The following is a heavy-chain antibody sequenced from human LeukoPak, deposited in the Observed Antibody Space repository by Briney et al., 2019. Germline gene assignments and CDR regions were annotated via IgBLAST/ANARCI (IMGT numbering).Heavy chain of an antibody. J-gene: IGHJ4*02. CDR3: AKDPGYSSGSSFFDY. D-gene: IGHD6-19*01. V-gene: IGHV3-23*01. CDR2: ISWNSGST. Sequence: GGSLRLSCAASGFTFDDYAMHWVRQAPGKGLEWVSGISWNSGSTYYADSVKGRFTISRDNSKNTLYLQMNSLRAEDTAVYYCAKDPGYSSGSSFFDYWGQGTLVTVSS. CDR1: GFTFDDYA.